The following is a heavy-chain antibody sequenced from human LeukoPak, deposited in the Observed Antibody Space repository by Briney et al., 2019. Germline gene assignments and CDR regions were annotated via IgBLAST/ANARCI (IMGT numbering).Heavy chain of an antibody. J-gene: IGHJ3*02. CDR2: IYSGGST. V-gene: IGHV3-53*01. D-gene: IGHD1-26*01. CDR1: GFTVSSNY. Sequence: GGSLRLSCAASGFTVSSNYMSWVRQAPGKGLEWVSVIYSGGSTYYADSVKGRFTISRDNSKNTLYLQMNSLRIEDTAVYYCARETSGNYYGSFDIWGQGTMVTVSS. CDR3: ARETSGNYYGSFDI.